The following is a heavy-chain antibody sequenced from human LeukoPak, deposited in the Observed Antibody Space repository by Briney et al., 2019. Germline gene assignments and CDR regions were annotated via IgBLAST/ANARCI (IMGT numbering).Heavy chain of an antibody. CDR1: GFTFSSYS. Sequence: GGSLRLSCAASGFTFSSYSMNWVRQAPGKGLEWVSSISSSSSYIYYADSVKGRFTISRDNAKNSLYLQMNSLRAEDTAVYYCARGPMWQQLVPWFDPWGQGTLVTVSS. CDR3: ARGPMWQQLVPWFDP. CDR2: ISSSSSYI. J-gene: IGHJ5*02. D-gene: IGHD6-13*01. V-gene: IGHV3-21*01.